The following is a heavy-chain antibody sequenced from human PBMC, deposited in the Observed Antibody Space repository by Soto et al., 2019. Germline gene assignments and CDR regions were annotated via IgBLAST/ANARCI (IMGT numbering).Heavy chain of an antibody. CDR2: IQSKSEGGKI. J-gene: IGHJ4*02. CDR3: TTGGGANYF. V-gene: IGHV3-15*01. Sequence: GGSLRLSCAASGFIFRDAWMTWVRQVAGKGLEWVGRIQSKSEGGKIDYAAPVKGRFTISRDDSRNTLFLQATSLKTEDTGVYYCTTGGGANYFWGQGTLVTVSS. CDR1: GFIFRDAW. D-gene: IGHD3-10*01.